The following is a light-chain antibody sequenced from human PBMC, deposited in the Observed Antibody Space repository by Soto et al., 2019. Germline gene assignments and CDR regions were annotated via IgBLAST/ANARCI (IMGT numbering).Light chain of an antibody. Sequence: QSVLTQPASVSGSPGQSITISCTGTSSDVGGYNYVSWYQHYPGKAPKLMIYEVSNRPSGDSNRFSGSKSGNTASLTMSWIHADDGAYYSCGSYADSSTVVFGGGTKVNVL. CDR2: EVS. CDR1: SSDVGGYNY. CDR3: GSYADSSTVV. V-gene: IGLV2-14*01. J-gene: IGLJ2*01.